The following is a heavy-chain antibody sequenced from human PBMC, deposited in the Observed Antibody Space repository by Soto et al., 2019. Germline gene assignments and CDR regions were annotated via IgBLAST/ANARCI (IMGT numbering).Heavy chain of an antibody. CDR2: IYYSGST. J-gene: IGHJ3*02. CDR1: GGSISSSSYY. CDR3: AGQGGMYNGAFDI. Sequence: SETLSLTCPVSGGSISSSSYYWGWIRQPPGKGLEWIGSIYYSGSTYYNPSLKSRVTISVDTSKNQFSLKLSSVTAADTAVYYCAGQGGMYNGAFDIWGQGTMVTVS. V-gene: IGHV4-39*01. D-gene: IGHD1-1*01.